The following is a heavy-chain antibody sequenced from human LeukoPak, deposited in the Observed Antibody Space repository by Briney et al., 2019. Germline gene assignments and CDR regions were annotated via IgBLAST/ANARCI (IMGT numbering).Heavy chain of an antibody. CDR1: GGSFSGYY. Sequence: SETLSLTCAVYGGSFSGYYWSWIRQPPGKGLEWIGEINHSGSTNYNPSLKSRVTISVDTSKNQFSLKLSSVTAADTAVYYCARDFVVAATDYFDYWGQGTLVTVSS. CDR2: INHSGST. D-gene: IGHD2-15*01. V-gene: IGHV4-34*01. J-gene: IGHJ4*02. CDR3: ARDFVVAATDYFDY.